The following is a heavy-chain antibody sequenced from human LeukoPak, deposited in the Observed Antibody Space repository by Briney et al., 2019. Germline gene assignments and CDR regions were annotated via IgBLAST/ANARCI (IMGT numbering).Heavy chain of an antibody. CDR2: INHSGST. CDR1: GGSFSGYY. CDR3: ARGRLPNKQLESMDV. J-gene: IGHJ6*02. V-gene: IGHV4-34*01. D-gene: IGHD1-1*01. Sequence: KPSETLSLTCAVYGGSFSGYYWSWIRQPPGKGLEWIGEINHSGSTNYNPSLKSRVTISVDTSKNQFSLKLSSVTAADTAVYYCARGRLPNKQLESMDVWGQGTTVTVSS.